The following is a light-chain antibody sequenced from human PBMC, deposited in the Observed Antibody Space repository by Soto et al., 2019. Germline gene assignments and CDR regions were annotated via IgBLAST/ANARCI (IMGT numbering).Light chain of an antibody. V-gene: IGKV3-11*01. Sequence: EIVLTQSPATLPLSPGERATLSCRASQSVSSYLAWYQQKPGQAPRLLIYDASNRATGIPARFSGSGSETDFTLTISSLQPEDFATYSCQQSYNTTWTFGQGTKVDIK. J-gene: IGKJ1*01. CDR3: QQSYNTTWT. CDR2: DAS. CDR1: QSVSSY.